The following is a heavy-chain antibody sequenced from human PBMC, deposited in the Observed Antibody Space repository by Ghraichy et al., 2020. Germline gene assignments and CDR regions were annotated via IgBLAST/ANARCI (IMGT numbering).Heavy chain of an antibody. CDR1: RFNFSNYA. J-gene: IGHJ6*02. D-gene: IGHD2-2*01. CDR2: ISGSGGST. V-gene: IGHV3-23*01. CDR3: AKLFPRIVVVPAAGMDV. Sequence: GGSLRLSCAASRFNFSNYAMTWVRQAPGKGLEWVSAISGSGGSTYYADSGKGRFTISRDNSKNTLYLQMNSLRAEDTVVYYCAKLFPRIVVVPAAGMDVWGQGTTVTVSS.